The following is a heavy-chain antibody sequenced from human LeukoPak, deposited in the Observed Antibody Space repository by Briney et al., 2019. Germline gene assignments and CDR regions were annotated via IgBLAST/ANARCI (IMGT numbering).Heavy chain of an antibody. CDR3: ARDYYGYLDY. CDR1: GGSISSGGYS. J-gene: IGHJ4*02. CDR2: IYHSGST. Sequence: SQTLSLTCAVSGGSISSGGYSWSWIRQPPGKGLEWIGYIYHSGSTYYNPSLKSRVTISVDRSKNQFSLKLSSVTAADTAVYYCARDYYGYLDYWGQGTLVTVSS. D-gene: IGHD4-17*01. V-gene: IGHV4-30-2*01.